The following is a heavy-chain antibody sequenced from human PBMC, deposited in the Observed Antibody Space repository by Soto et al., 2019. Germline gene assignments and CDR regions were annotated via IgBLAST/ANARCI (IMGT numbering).Heavy chain of an antibody. CDR3: XXXXXXXXXXXXXXX. CDR1: GGTFSSYA. CDR2: IIPIFGTA. Sequence: QVQLVQSGAEVKKPGSSVKVSCKASGGTFSSYAISWVRQAPGQGLEWMGGIIPIFGTANYAQKFQGRVTITADESTSTAYMELSSLRSEXTXXXXXXXXXXXXXXXXXXXXXGQGTTVTVSS. V-gene: IGHV1-69*12. J-gene: IGHJ6*02.